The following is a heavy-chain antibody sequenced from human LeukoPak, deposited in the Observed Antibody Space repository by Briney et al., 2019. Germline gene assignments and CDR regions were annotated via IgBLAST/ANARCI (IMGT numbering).Heavy chain of an antibody. CDR2: ISYEGSNK. D-gene: IGHD7-27*01. V-gene: IGHV3-30*04. CDR1: GFTFDSYA. CDR3: ARDLSGDRDWFFDL. J-gene: IGHJ2*01. Sequence: GGSLRLSCAASGFTFDSYAPHWVRQAPGKGLEWVAVISYEGSNKYYADSVKGRFTISRENSKNTLYLQMNSLGAEDTAVYYCARDLSGDRDWFFDLWGRGTLVTVSS.